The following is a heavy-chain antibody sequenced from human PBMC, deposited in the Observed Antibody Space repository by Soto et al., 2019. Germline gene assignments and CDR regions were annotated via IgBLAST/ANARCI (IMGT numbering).Heavy chain of an antibody. CDR3: ARDFYFMTSPSLYYYYGMDV. D-gene: IGHD2-2*01. V-gene: IGHV1-18*01. CDR2: ISAYNGNT. Sequence: GASVKVSCKASGYTFTSYGISWVRQAPGQGLEWMGWISAYNGNTNYAQKLQGRVTMTTDTSTSTAYMELRSLRSDDTAVYYCARDFYFMTSPSLYYYYGMDVWGQGTTVTVSS. J-gene: IGHJ6*02. CDR1: GYTFTSYG.